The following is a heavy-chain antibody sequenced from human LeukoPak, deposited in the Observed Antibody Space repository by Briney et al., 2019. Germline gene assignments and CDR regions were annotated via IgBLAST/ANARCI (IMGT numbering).Heavy chain of an antibody. CDR3: ASTNYNTTLKSRVTISVDTSKNQFSLKLSSVTAADTAVYYCARHNRGAAGYYYGMDV. Sequence: SGSLSLTCTVSGGSISSYYWSWIRQAPGKGLEWIAYIYYSGSTNYNPSLKSRVTISGDTSKNKFSLKLSCLRAADTAVYYCASTNYNTTLKSRVTISVDTSKNQFSLKLSSVTAADTAVYYCARHNRGAAGYYYGMDVWGQGTTVTVSS. CDR2: IYYSGST. D-gene: IGHD3-10*01. CDR1: GGSISSYY. V-gene: IGHV4-59*01. J-gene: IGHJ6*02.